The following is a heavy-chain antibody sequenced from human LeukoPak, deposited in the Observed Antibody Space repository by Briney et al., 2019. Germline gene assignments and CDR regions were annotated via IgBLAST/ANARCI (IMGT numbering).Heavy chain of an antibody. CDR1: GYTFTSYG. D-gene: IGHD3-3*01. Sequence: ASVKASCKASGYTFTSYGISWVRQAPGQGLEWMGWISAYNGNTNYAQKLQGRVTMTTDTSTSTAYMELRSLRSDDTAVYYCAAIRFLEWLDPYYYYGMDVWGQGTTVTVSS. J-gene: IGHJ6*02. V-gene: IGHV1-18*01. CDR3: AAIRFLEWLDPYYYYGMDV. CDR2: ISAYNGNT.